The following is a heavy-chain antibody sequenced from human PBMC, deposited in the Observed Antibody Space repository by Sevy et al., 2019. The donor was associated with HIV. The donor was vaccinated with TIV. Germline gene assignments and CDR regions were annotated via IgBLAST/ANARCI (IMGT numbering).Heavy chain of an antibody. CDR2: IKSKTDGGTG. CDR3: AREGGYTDQGMDV. V-gene: IGHV3-15*01. CDR1: GFTFTNTW. Sequence: GGSLRLSCAASGFTFTNTWMSWVRQAPGKGLEWVGRIKSKTDGGTGDYAAPVKGRFSISRDDSKNTLYLQMNNVRAEDTAMYYCAREGGYTDQGMDVWGQGTTVTVSS. D-gene: IGHD5-12*01. J-gene: IGHJ6*02.